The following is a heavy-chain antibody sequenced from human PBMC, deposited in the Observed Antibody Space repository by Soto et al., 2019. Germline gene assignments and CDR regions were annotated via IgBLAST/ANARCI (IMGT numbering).Heavy chain of an antibody. Sequence: PGGSLRLSCVASGFIFSDYYMSWIRQAPGKGLECVAYISVSSAYANYADSVEGRFTISRDNAENSLFLQMNSLRAEDTAVYYCAKAISGYNAPLDHWGQGTRVTVSS. CDR1: GFIFSDYY. CDR2: ISVSSAYA. CDR3: AKAISGYNAPLDH. J-gene: IGHJ4*02. D-gene: IGHD5-12*01. V-gene: IGHV3-11*05.